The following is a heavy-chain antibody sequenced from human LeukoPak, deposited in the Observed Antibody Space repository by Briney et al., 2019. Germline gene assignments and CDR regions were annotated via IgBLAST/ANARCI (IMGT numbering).Heavy chain of an antibody. Sequence: GGSLRLSCSASGFTLSSYWMHWVRQAPGKGLEWVSYISSSSSTIYYADSAKGRFTISRDNAKNSLYLQMNSLRAEDTAVYYCARNDGYKDPLGQGTLVTVSS. J-gene: IGHJ5*02. CDR3: ARNDGYKDP. CDR2: ISSSSSTI. D-gene: IGHD5-24*01. V-gene: IGHV3-48*04. CDR1: GFTLSSYW.